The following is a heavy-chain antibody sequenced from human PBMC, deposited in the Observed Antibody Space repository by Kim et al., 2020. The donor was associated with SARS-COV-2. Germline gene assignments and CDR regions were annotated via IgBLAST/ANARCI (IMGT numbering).Heavy chain of an antibody. CDR3: ATPAAYGDSVFDY. Sequence: SETLSLTCAVYGGSFSGYYWSWIRQPPGKGLEWIGEINHSGSTNYNPSLKSRVTISVDTSKNQFSLKLSSVTAADTAVYYCATPAAYGDSVFDYWGQGTLVTVSS. V-gene: IGHV4-34*01. D-gene: IGHD4-17*01. J-gene: IGHJ4*02. CDR2: INHSGST. CDR1: GGSFSGYY.